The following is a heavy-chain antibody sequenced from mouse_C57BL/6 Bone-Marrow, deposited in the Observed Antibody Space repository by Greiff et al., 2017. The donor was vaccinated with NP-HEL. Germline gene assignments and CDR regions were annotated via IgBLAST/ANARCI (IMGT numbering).Heavy chain of an antibody. CDR1: GYTFTDYN. Sequence: VQLKQSGPELVKPGASVKIPCKASGYTFTDYNMDWVKQSHGKSLEWIGDINPNNGGTIYNQKFKGKATLTVDKSSSTAYMELRSLTSEDTAVYYCARPYYYGSSNYFDYWGQGTTLTVSS. CDR3: ARPYYYGSSNYFDY. CDR2: INPNNGGT. V-gene: IGHV1-18*01. D-gene: IGHD1-1*01. J-gene: IGHJ2*01.